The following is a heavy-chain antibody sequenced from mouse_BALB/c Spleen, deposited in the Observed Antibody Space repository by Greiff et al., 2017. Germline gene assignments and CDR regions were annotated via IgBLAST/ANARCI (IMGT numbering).Heavy chain of an antibody. J-gene: IGHJ2*01. Sequence: QVHVKQSGPQLVRPGASVKISCKASGYSFTSYWMHWVKQRPGQGLEWIGMIDPSDSETRLNQKFKDKATLTVDKSSSTAYMQLSSPTSEDSAVYYCARWGYYYFDYWGQGTTLTVSS. CDR3: ARWGYYYFDY. D-gene: IGHD2-3*01. V-gene: IGHV1S127*01. CDR2: IDPSDSET. CDR1: GYSFTSYW.